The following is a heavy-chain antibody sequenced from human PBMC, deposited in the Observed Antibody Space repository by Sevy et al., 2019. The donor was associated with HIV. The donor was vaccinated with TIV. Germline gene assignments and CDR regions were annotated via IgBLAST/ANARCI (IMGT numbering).Heavy chain of an antibody. CDR2: ISSGGTTK. J-gene: IGHJ5*02. CDR1: GFSFSNYE. Sequence: GGSLRLSCEASGFSFSNYEMNWVRQAPGKGLEWASYISSGGTTKHYADSVKGRFIISRDNAKNSLYLQMNSLRVEDMAVYYCARVDAVYDQGLDPWGQGTLVTVSS. V-gene: IGHV3-48*03. D-gene: IGHD3-22*01. CDR3: ARVDAVYDQGLDP.